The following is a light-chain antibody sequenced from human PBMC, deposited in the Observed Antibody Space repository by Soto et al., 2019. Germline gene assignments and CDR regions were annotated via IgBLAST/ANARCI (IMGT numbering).Light chain of an antibody. Sequence: DIVMTQSPDSLAVSLGERATINCKSSQSILFSSDNENYLAWYQQKPGQPPKLLIYWASARESGVPDRFSGSWSGTDFTLTISSLQAEDVAVYYCQQYYSIPPTFGHGTKVEI. CDR2: WAS. V-gene: IGKV4-1*01. J-gene: IGKJ1*01. CDR1: QSILFSSDNENY. CDR3: QQYYSIPPT.